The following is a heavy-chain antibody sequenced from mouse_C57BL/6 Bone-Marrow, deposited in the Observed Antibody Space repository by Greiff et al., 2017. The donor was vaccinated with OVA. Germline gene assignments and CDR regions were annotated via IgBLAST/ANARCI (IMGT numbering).Heavy chain of an antibody. CDR3: AREDMRSNDWFAY. Sequence: EVQLQQSGPELVKPGASVKISCKASGYTFTDYYMNWVKQSHGKSLEWIGDINPNNGGTSYNQKFKGKATLTVDKSSSTAYMELRSLTSEDSAVYYCAREDMRSNDWFAYWGQGTLVTVSA. J-gene: IGHJ3*01. CDR1: GYTFTDYY. CDR2: INPNNGGT. D-gene: IGHD1-1*01. V-gene: IGHV1-26*01.